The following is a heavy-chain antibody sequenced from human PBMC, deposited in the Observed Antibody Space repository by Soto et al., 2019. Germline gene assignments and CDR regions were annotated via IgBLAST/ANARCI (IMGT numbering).Heavy chain of an antibody. CDR2: MYNTGST. V-gene: IGHV4-59*01. J-gene: IGHJ6*02. Sequence: SEMLSLTSSVAEGYRRGYCGSWIRKQQETGLEWIGYMYNTGSTIYNPSLKSRVTISVDTSKNQFSLKLNSVTAADTAVYYCARDLWGYCGTDCYPLDVWGQGTTVTVSS. CDR1: EGYRRGYC. D-gene: IGHD2-21*02. CDR3: ARDLWGYCGTDCYPLDV.